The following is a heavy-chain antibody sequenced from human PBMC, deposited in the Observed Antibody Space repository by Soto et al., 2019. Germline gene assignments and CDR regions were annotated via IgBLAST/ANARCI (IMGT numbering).Heavy chain of an antibody. D-gene: IGHD2-15*01. V-gene: IGHV3-21*01. CDR1: GFTFSSYS. J-gene: IGHJ6*02. CDR2: ISSSSSYI. Sequence: PGGSLRLSCAASGFTFSSYSMNWVRQAPGKGLGWVSSISSSSSYIYYADSVKGRFTISRDNAKNSLYLQMNSLRAEDTAVYYCARDRVVVAATIYYYYGMDVWGQGTTVTVS. CDR3: ARDRVVVAATIYYYYGMDV.